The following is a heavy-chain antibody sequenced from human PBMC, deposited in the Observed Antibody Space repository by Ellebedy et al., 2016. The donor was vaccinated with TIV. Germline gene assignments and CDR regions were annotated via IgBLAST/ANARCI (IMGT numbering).Heavy chain of an antibody. D-gene: IGHD3-10*01. Sequence: SETLSLTCTLSGGSISSGTYYWGWIRQPPGKGLEWIGTIYYSGDTDYNPSLKSRVAISADTSKNQFSLRLSSVTAADTAVYYCARWFGELLYVRWFDPWGQGTLVTVSS. V-gene: IGHV4-39*01. J-gene: IGHJ5*02. CDR3: ARWFGELLYVRWFDP. CDR1: GGSISSGTYY. CDR2: IYYSGDT.